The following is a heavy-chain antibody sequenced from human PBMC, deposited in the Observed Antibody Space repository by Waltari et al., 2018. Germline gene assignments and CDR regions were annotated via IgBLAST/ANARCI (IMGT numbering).Heavy chain of an antibody. J-gene: IGHJ5*02. CDR1: GGSISSYY. CDR3: ARDLYRIAPRGLDP. D-gene: IGHD6-6*01. Sequence: QVQLQESGPGLVKPSETLSLTCTVSGGSISSYYWSWIRQPAGKGLEWIGRFYTSGRTNFHPSRKSRVTMSEATSKTQSFRKLSSVTAADPAVYYCARDLYRIAPRGLDPWGQGTLVTVSS. V-gene: IGHV4-4*07. CDR2: FYTSGRT.